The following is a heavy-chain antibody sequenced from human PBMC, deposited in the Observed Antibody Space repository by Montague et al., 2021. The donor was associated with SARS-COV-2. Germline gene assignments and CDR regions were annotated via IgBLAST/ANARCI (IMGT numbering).Heavy chain of an antibody. D-gene: IGHD7-27*01. J-gene: IGHJ5*02. CDR3: ARHRRRGLAGLDWMDA. CDR2: IDYSGST. Sequence: SETLSLTCSVSGDSIDSRYYYCGWVRQPPGKGLEWIGSIDYSGSTSYNPSLKSRVTLSVDTSKNHFSLKLNSVAAADTAVYYCARHRRRGLAGLDWMDAWGQGTLVTVSS. CDR1: GDSIDSRYYY. V-gene: IGHV4-39*01.